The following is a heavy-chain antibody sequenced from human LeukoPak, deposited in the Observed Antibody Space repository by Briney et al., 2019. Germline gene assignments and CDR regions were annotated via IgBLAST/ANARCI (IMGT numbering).Heavy chain of an antibody. V-gene: IGHV3-74*01. CDR2: INSDGSST. CDR3: ARGSWDYYDSSGNAY. Sequence: GGSLRLSCAASGFTFSSYWMHWVRQAPGKGLVWVSRINSDGSSTSYADSVKGRFTISRDNAKNTLYLQMNSLRAEDTAVYYCARGSWDYYDSSGNAYWGQGTLVTVSS. D-gene: IGHD3-22*01. CDR1: GFTFSSYW. J-gene: IGHJ4*02.